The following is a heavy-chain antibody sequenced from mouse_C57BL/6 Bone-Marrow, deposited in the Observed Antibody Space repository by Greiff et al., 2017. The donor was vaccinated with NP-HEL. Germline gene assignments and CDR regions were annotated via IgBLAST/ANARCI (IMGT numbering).Heavy chain of an antibody. CDR3: ARGDPAWVAY. J-gene: IGHJ3*01. CDR1: GYTFTSYW. D-gene: IGHD3-3*01. CDR2: IDPSDSYT. Sequence: VQLQQPGAELVMPGASVKLSCKASGYTFTSYWMHWVKQRPGQGLEWIGEIDPSDSYTNYNQKFKGKSTLTVDKSSSTAYMQLSSLTSEDSAVYYCARGDPAWVAYWGQGTLVTVSA. V-gene: IGHV1-69*01.